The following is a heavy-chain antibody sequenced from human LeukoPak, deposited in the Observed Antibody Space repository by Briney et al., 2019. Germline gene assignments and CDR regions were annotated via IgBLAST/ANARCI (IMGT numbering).Heavy chain of an antibody. D-gene: IGHD6-13*01. CDR3: AGGRTYSSSTLEDY. Sequence: GGSLRLSCAASGFTVSTNYMSWVRQAPGKGLEWVSVIYSGGRTYYTDSVKGRFTISRDNSKNALYLQMDSLRADDTAVYYCAGGRTYSSSTLEDYWGQGTLVTVSS. J-gene: IGHJ4*02. CDR2: IYSGGRT. V-gene: IGHV3-53*01. CDR1: GFTVSTNY.